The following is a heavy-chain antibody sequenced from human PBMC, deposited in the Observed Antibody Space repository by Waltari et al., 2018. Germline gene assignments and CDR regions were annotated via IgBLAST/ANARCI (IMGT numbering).Heavy chain of an antibody. Sequence: QVQLVESGGGVVQPGRSLRLSCAASGFTFSSYGMHWVRQAPGKGLEWVAVIWYDGSNKYYADSVKGRFTISRDNSKNTLYLQMNSLRAEDTAVYYCARDSYGSGSYRADYWGQGTLVTVSS. D-gene: IGHD3-10*01. V-gene: IGHV3-33*01. CDR3: ARDSYGSGSYRADY. CDR1: GFTFSSYG. CDR2: IWYDGSNK. J-gene: IGHJ4*02.